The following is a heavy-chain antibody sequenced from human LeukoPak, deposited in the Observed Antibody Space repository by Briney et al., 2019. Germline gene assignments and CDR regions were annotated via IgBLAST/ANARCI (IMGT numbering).Heavy chain of an antibody. D-gene: IGHD3-22*01. CDR2: INPNSGGT. CDR1: GYTFTGYY. J-gene: IGHJ4*02. CDR3: ARGHDFSGLSH. V-gene: IGHV1-2*02. Sequence: ASVKVSCKASGYTFTGYYMHWVRQAPGQGLECMGWINPNSGGTTYAQKFQGRVTMTRDTSINTAYMELSRLRSDDTAVYYCARGHDFSGLSHWGQGTLVTVSS.